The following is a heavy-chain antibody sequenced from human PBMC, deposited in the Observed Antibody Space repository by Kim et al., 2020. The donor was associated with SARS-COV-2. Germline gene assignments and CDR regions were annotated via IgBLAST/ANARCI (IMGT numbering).Heavy chain of an antibody. CDR1: GHTLTELS. D-gene: IGHD6-19*01. V-gene: IGHV1-24*01. CDR2: FDPEDGET. J-gene: IGHJ6*02. CDR3: ATYQKRSGWYYYYYGMDV. Sequence: ASVKVSCKVSGHTLTELSMHWVRQAPGKGLEWMGGFDPEDGETIYAQKFQGRVTMTEDTSTDTAYMELSSLRSEDTAVYYCATYQKRSGWYYYYYGMDVWGQGTTVTVSS.